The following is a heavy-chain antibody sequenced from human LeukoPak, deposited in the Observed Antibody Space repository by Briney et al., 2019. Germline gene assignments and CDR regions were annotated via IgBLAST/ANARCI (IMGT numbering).Heavy chain of an antibody. Sequence: GGTLRLSCAASGFTFSSYGMSWVRQAPGKGLEWVSAISGSGGSTYYADSVKGRFTISRDNARNSLYLQMDSLRAEDTAVYYCARVKWLSAAGTEGDFDYWGQGTLVTVSS. J-gene: IGHJ4*02. CDR1: GFTFSSYG. D-gene: IGHD6-13*01. CDR3: ARVKWLSAAGTEGDFDY. CDR2: ISGSGGST. V-gene: IGHV3-23*01.